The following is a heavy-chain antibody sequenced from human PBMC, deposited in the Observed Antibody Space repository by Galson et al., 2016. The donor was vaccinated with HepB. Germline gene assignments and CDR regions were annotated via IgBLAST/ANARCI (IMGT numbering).Heavy chain of an antibody. D-gene: IGHD3-10*01. CDR1: GGSLSQHY. CDR2: IYNGVGN. Sequence: SETLSLTCAVYGGSLSQHYWTWVRQTPGKGLEWIGYIYNGVGNNYIPSLNYNPSLRSRVTISLDTSKNQFSLRLSSVTAADTAFYFCARDNQGSYFDDWGHGTLVTVSS. CDR3: ARDNQGSYFDD. J-gene: IGHJ4*01. V-gene: IGHV4-59*11.